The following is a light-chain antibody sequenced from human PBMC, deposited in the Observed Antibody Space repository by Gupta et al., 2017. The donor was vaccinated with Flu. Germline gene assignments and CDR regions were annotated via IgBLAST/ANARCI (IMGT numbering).Light chain of an antibody. J-gene: IGKJ2*01. CDR1: QDINNR. Sequence: DIQMTQSPSSLSASVGDRVTITCQASQDINNRLNWYQVKPGKAPRLLIYDAVTLAGGDPSKFTGGESGTDLTFTINNLQAEDFATYYCQQVDLVPYTFGRGTALE. CDR3: QQVDLVPYT. V-gene: IGKV1-33*01. CDR2: DAV.